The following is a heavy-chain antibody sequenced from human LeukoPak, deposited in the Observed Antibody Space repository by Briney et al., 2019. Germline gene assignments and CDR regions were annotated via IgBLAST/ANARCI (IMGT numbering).Heavy chain of an antibody. V-gene: IGHV3-30*02. J-gene: IGHJ6*03. D-gene: IGHD2-2*01. Sequence: GGSLRLSCAASGFTFSSYDMHWVRQAPGKGLEWVAFIRYDGVHQNYPDSVKGRFTISRDNSKNTLYLQMSSLRAEDTALYYCAKTSYQMLSGYFYYYMDVWGKGTTVTVSS. CDR1: GFTFSSYD. CDR3: AKTSYQMLSGYFYYYMDV. CDR2: IRYDGVHQ.